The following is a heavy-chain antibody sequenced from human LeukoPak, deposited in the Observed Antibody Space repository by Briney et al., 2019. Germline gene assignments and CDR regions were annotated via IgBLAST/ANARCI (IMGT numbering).Heavy chain of an antibody. CDR1: GFTFTDAW. CDR3: TTDYRYGSGSYYKDPRLRYYYYYYMDV. V-gene: IGHV3-15*01. Sequence: PGGSLRLSCAASGFTFTDAWMSWVRQAPGKGLEWVGRIKSKTDGGTTDYAAPVKGRFTISRDDSKNTLYLQMNSLKTEDTAVYYCTTDYRYGSGSYYKDPRLRYYYYYYMDVWGKGTTVTVSS. J-gene: IGHJ6*03. CDR2: IKSKTDGGTT. D-gene: IGHD3-10*01.